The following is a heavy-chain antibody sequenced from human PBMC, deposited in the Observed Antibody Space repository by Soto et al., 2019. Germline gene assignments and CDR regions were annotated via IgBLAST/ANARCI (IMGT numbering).Heavy chain of an antibody. D-gene: IGHD1-26*01. CDR2: ISSNGGST. J-gene: IGHJ4*02. CDR1: GFTFSSYA. CDR3: VREPHAATTEIMPCFDS. Sequence: GSLRLSCSASGFTFSSYAMHWVRQAPGKGLEYVSAISSNGGSTYYADSVKGRFTISRDNSKNTLYLQMSSLRAEDTAVYYCVREPHAATTEIMPCFDSWGQGTLVTVSS. V-gene: IGHV3-64D*08.